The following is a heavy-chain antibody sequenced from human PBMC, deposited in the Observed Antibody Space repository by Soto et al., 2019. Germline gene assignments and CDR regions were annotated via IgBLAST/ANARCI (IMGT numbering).Heavy chain of an antibody. CDR2: IYYSGST. V-gene: IGHV4-4*02. CDR3: ARRSGWYYFDY. Sequence: SETLSLTCAVSGDSINSTDWWNWVRQSPGKGLEWIGAIYYSGSTYYNPSLKSRVTISVDTSKNQFSLKLSSVTAADTAVYYCARRSGWYYFDYWGQGTLVTVSS. J-gene: IGHJ4*02. CDR1: GDSINSTDW. D-gene: IGHD6-19*01.